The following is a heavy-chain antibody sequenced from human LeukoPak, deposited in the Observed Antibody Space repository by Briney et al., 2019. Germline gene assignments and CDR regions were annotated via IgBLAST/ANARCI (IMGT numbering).Heavy chain of an antibody. V-gene: IGHV4-4*07. Sequence: PSETLSLTCTVSGGSISSYYWSWIRRPAGKGLEWIGRIYTSGSTNYNPSLKSRVTMSVDTSKNQFSLKLSSVTAADTAVYYCARAGYIVGATLFDYWGQGTLVTVSS. CDR2: IYTSGST. J-gene: IGHJ4*02. CDR1: GGSISSYY. D-gene: IGHD1-26*01. CDR3: ARAGYIVGATLFDY.